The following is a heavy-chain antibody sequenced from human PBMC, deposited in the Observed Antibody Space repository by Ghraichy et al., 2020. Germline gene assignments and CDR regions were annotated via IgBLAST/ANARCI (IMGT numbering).Heavy chain of an antibody. CDR3: ARDVTYYYGSGSYNWFDP. V-gene: IGHV4-4*07. J-gene: IGHJ5*02. Sequence: GSLSLTCTVSGGSISSYYWSWIRQPAGKGLEWIGRIYTSGSTNYNPSLKSRVTMSVDTSKNQFSLKLSSVTAADTAVYYCARDVTYYYGSGSYNWFDPWGQGTLVTVSS. CDR2: IYTSGST. D-gene: IGHD3-10*01. CDR1: GGSISSYY.